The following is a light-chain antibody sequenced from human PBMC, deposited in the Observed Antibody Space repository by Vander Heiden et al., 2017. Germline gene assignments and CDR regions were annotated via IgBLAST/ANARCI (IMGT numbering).Light chain of an antibody. V-gene: IGKV1-39*01. CDR1: QSISSY. Sequence: DSKMTLYPSSLSACVGDRVTINCRASQSISSYLNWYQQKPGKAPKLLIYAASSFHIVVPTRFSGMRSGTEFTLAICRLQPEDYATYDGQQSYSTPLTFGQGTKLEIK. CDR3: QQSYSTPLT. CDR2: AAS. J-gene: IGKJ2*01.